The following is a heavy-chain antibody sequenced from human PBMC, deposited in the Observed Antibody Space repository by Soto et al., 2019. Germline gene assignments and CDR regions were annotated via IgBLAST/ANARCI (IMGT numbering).Heavy chain of an antibody. CDR3: ARFWADSSGYYPNNWFDP. Sequence: SVKVSCKASGGTFSSYAISWVRQAPGQGLEWMGGIIPIFGTANYAQKFQGRVTITADESTSTAYMELSSLRSEDTAVYYCARFWADSSGYYPNNWFDPWGQGTMVTVSS. CDR2: IIPIFGTA. V-gene: IGHV1-69*13. J-gene: IGHJ5*02. D-gene: IGHD3-22*01. CDR1: GGTFSSYA.